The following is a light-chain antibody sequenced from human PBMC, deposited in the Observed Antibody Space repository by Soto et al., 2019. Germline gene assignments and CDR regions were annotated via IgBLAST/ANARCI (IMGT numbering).Light chain of an antibody. J-gene: IGKJ1*01. CDR1: QSVNSN. CDR2: GTS. Sequence: EFVLTQSPATLSLSPGERATLSCRASQSVNSNLAWYQQKAGQAPRLLIYGTSTRATGIPARFSGSVSGTDFTLTISSLQFEDFAVYYCQQYNNWPRTFGQGTKVDI. V-gene: IGKV3-15*01. CDR3: QQYNNWPRT.